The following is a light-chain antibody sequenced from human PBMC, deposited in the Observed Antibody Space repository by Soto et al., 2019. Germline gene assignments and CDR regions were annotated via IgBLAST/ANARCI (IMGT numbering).Light chain of an antibody. CDR3: QRYGASSFT. V-gene: IGKV3-20*01. CDR1: QSVDSSY. CDR2: ATS. Sequence: EIVLTQSPGTLSLSPGERATLSCRASQSVDSSYLSWYQHKPGQAPRLLIYATSSRATGIPDRFSGSGYGTDCTLTISRLAPEDFAVYYCQRYGASSFTFGQGTNLEI. J-gene: IGKJ2*01.